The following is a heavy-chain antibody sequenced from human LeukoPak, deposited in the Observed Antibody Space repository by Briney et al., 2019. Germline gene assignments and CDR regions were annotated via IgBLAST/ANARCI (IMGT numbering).Heavy chain of an antibody. Sequence: GGSLRLSCAASGFTFSSYAMHWVRQAPGKGLEWVADISYVGSNKYYADSVKGRFTISRDNSKNALYLQMNSLRAEDTAVYYCARARGRLTGYYSDYWGQGTLVTVSS. CDR2: ISYVGSNK. CDR1: GFTFSSYA. V-gene: IGHV3-30*01. CDR3: ARARGRLTGYYSDY. J-gene: IGHJ4*02. D-gene: IGHD3-9*01.